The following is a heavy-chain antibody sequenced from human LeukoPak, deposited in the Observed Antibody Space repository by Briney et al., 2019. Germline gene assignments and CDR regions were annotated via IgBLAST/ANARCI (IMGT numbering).Heavy chain of an antibody. CDR3: ARSLVRGGVIVFDY. D-gene: IGHD3-16*02. CDR2: IIPILGIA. CDR1: GGTFSSYA. V-gene: IGHV1-69*04. J-gene: IGHJ4*02. Sequence: SVKVSCKASGGTFSSYAISWVRQAPGQGLEWMGRIIPILGIANYAQKFQGRVTITADKSTSTAYMELSSLRSEDAAVYYCARSLVRGGVIVFDYWGQGTLVTVSS.